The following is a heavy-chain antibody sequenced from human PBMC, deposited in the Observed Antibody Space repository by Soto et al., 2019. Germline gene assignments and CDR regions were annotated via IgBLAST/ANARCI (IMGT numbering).Heavy chain of an antibody. CDR1: GYSFSNYW. Sequence: GESLKISCKGYGYSFSNYWIGWVRQMPGKGLEWMGRIDPSDSYTNYSPSFQGHVTISADKSISTAYLQWSSLKASDTAMYYCARKLSGTFDYYYGMDVWGQGTTVTVSS. D-gene: IGHD1-1*01. J-gene: IGHJ6*02. CDR3: ARKLSGTFDYYYGMDV. V-gene: IGHV5-10-1*01. CDR2: IDPSDSYT.